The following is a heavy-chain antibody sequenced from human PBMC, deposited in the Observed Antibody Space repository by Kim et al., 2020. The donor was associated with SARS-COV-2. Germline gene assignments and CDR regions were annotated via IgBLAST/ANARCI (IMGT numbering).Heavy chain of an antibody. V-gene: IGHV1-69*13. D-gene: IGHD6-19*01. J-gene: IGHJ5*02. CDR3: ARESSGWYGPYNWFDP. CDR1: GGTFSSYA. CDR2: IIPIFGTA. Sequence: SVKVSCKASGGTFSSYAISWVRQAPGQGLEWMGGIIPIFGTANYAQKFQGRVTITADESTSTAYMELSSLRSEDTAVYYCARESSGWYGPYNWFDPWGQGTLVTVSS.